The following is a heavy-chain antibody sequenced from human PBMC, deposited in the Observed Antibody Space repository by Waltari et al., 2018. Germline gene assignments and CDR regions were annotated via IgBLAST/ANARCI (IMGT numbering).Heavy chain of an antibody. CDR1: GFTFSSYW. CDR2: IDNYVLTS. V-gene: IGHV3-74*01. D-gene: IGHD3-10*01. CDR3: ARDLLTPLLSYFGMDL. Sequence: EVQVVESGGGLVQPGGSLRLSCEASGFTFSSYWMHWVRQAPGKGLVCVLLIDNYVLTSKYAESLMCRFTVSRDNASNTLFLQMNSLRAEYTAVYYCARDLLTPLLSYFGMDLWGQWSTVTVSS. J-gene: IGHJ6*02.